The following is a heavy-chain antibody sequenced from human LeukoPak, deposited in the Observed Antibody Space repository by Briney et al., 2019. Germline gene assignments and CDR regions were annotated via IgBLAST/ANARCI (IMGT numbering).Heavy chain of an antibody. CDR2: MNPNSGNT. V-gene: IGHV1-8*02. CDR3: ASAVSCSSTSCYYFDY. J-gene: IGHJ4*02. D-gene: IGHD2-2*01. CDR1: GYTFTSYD. Sequence: ASMKVSCKASGYTFTSYDINWVRQATGQGLEWMGWMNPNSGNTGYAQKFQGRVTITRNTSISTAYMEVSSLRSEDTAVYYCASAVSCSSTSCYYFDYWGQGTLVTVSS.